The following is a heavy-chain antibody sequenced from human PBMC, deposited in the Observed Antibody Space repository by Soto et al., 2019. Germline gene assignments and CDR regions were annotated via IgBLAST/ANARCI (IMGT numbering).Heavy chain of an antibody. Sequence: SVKVSCKASGGTFSSYAISWVRQAPGQGLEWMGGIIPIFGTANYAQKFQGRVTITADESTSTAYMELSSLRSEDTAVYYCARRPLWFHSDGPYYFDYWGQGTLVTVSS. CDR1: GGTFSSYA. CDR3: ARRPLWFHSDGPYYFDY. D-gene: IGHD3-10*01. J-gene: IGHJ4*02. V-gene: IGHV1-69*13. CDR2: IIPIFGTA.